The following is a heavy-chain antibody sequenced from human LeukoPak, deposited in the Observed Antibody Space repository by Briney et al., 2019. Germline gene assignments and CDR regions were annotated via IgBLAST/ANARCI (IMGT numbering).Heavy chain of an antibody. V-gene: IGHV1-46*01. CDR3: ARVIAAAGTFDY. CDR2: INPSGGST. Sequence: ASVKVSCKASGYTFTSYYMHWVRQAPGQGLEWMGIINPSGGSTSYAQEFQGRVTMTRDTSTSTVYMELSSLRSEDTAVYYCARVIAAAGTFDYWGQGTLVTVSS. CDR1: GYTFTSYY. J-gene: IGHJ4*02. D-gene: IGHD6-13*01.